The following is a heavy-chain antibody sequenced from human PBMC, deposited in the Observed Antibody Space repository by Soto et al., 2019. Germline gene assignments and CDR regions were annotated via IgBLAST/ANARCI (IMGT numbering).Heavy chain of an antibody. Sequence: ASVKVSCKASGYTFTGYYMHWVRQAPGQGLEWMGWINPNSGGTNYAQKFQGRVTMTRDTSISTAYMELSRLRSDDTAVYYCAREEGCQLLPTTNWFDPWGQGTLVTVSS. CDR3: AREEGCQLLPTTNWFDP. CDR1: GYTFTGYY. J-gene: IGHJ5*02. D-gene: IGHD2-2*01. V-gene: IGHV1-2*02. CDR2: INPNSGGT.